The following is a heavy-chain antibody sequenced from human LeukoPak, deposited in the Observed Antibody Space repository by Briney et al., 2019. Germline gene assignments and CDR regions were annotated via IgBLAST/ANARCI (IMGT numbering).Heavy chain of an antibody. CDR1: GGSISSSSYY. J-gene: IGHJ4*02. V-gene: IGHV4-39*01. Sequence: SETLSLTCTVSGGSISSSSYYWGWIRQPPGKGLEWIGSIYYSGSTYYNPSLKSRVTISVDTSENQFSLKLSSVTAADTAVYYCASRDIVATMADYWGQGTLVTVSS. D-gene: IGHD5-12*01. CDR3: ASRDIVATMADY. CDR2: IYYSGST.